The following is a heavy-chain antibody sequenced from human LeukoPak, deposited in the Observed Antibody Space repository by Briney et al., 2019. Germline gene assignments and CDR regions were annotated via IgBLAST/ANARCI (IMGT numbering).Heavy chain of an antibody. CDR1: GFTVSSKY. J-gene: IGHJ4*02. Sequence: GGSLRLSCAASGFTVSSKYMSWVRQAPGKGLEWVSIVYSSGSTYYADSVKGRFTISRDNSKNTLSLQMNSLRAEDTAVYYCATSLASARAAGYYFDYWGQGTLVTVSS. D-gene: IGHD6-6*01. V-gene: IGHV3-66*01. CDR2: VYSSGST. CDR3: ATSLASARAAGYYFDY.